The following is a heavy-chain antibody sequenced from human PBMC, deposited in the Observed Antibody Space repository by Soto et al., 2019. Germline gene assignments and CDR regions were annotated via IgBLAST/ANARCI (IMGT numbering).Heavy chain of an antibody. D-gene: IGHD3-10*01. CDR1: GFTFSSYS. J-gene: IGHJ4*02. V-gene: IGHV3-48*02. CDR2: ISSGSKTI. CDR3: AREDILGVRSFDY. Sequence: PGGSLRLSCAASGFTFSSYSMNWVRQAPGKGLEWVSYISSGSKTIYYADSVQGRFTVSRDNAKNSQYLQMSSLTDEDTAVYYCAREDILGVRSFDYWGRGTLVTVSS.